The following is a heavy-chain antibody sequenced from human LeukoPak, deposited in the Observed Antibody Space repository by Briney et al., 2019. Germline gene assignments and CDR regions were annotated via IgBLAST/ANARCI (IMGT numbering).Heavy chain of an antibody. Sequence: GQSLRLPCAASGFTFSDYSMNWVRQAPGKGLEWVSYITRSSSTIYHADSVKGRFTISRDNAKNTLYLQMNSLRAEDTAVYYCARDGDSSGYYINFDYWGQGTLVTVSS. J-gene: IGHJ4*02. V-gene: IGHV3-48*04. CDR3: ARDGDSSGYYINFDY. CDR1: GFTFSDYS. CDR2: ITRSSSTI. D-gene: IGHD3-22*01.